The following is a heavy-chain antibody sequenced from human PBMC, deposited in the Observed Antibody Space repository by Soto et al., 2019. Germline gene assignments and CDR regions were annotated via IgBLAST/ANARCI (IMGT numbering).Heavy chain of an antibody. D-gene: IGHD1-26*01. Sequence: GGSLRLSCAASGFTFSDYYMSWIRQAPGKVLGWLSYISRSSSYTNYADSVKGRFTICRDNAKSTLYLQMSSLRAEDTAVYYCAREKAAWELVYHFDYWGQGTLVTVSS. CDR2: ISRSSSYT. CDR1: GFTFSDYY. V-gene: IGHV3-11*06. J-gene: IGHJ4*02. CDR3: AREKAAWELVYHFDY.